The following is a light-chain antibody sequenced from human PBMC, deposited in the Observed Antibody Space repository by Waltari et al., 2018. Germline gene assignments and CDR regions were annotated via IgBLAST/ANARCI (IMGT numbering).Light chain of an antibody. J-gene: IGKJ4*01. CDR1: QSLLHSNGYNY. V-gene: IGKV2-28*01. CDR3: MQALQTPLLT. CDR2: LGS. Sequence: DIVMTQSPLSLTVTPGEPASISCRYSQSLLHSNGYNYLDWYLQKPGQSPQLLIYLGSNRASGVPDRFSGSGSGTDFTLKISRVEAEDVGVYYCMQALQTPLLTFGGGTKVEIK.